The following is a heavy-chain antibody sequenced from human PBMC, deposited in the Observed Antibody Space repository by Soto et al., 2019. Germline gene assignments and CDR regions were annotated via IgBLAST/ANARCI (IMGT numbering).Heavy chain of an antibody. CDR1: GYTFTGYH. J-gene: IGHJ5*02. Sequence: GASVKVSCKASGYTFTGYHIHWVRQAPGQGLEWMGWISPYGGATNYAQKFRDWVTMTRDTSISTAYMELSRLTSDDTAVYYCARGRNNYGSGMNWFDPWGQGTPVTVSS. V-gene: IGHV1-2*04. CDR3: ARGRNNYGSGMNWFDP. D-gene: IGHD3-10*01. CDR2: ISPYGGAT.